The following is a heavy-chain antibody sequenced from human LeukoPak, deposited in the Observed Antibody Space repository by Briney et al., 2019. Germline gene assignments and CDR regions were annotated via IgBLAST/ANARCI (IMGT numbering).Heavy chain of an antibody. CDR3: ARRVAYYDSSGYYDAFDI. CDR1: GYSFTSYW. Sequence: GESLKISCKGSGYSFTSYWIGWVRQMPGKGLELMGIIYPGDSDTRYSPSFQGQVTISADKSISTAYLQWSSLKASDTAMYYCARRVAYYDSSGYYDAFDIWGQGTMVTVSS. J-gene: IGHJ3*02. D-gene: IGHD3-22*01. CDR2: IYPGDSDT. V-gene: IGHV5-51*01.